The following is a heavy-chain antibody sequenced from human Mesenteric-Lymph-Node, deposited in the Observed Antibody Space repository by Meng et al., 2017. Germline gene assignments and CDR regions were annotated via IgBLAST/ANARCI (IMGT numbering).Heavy chain of an antibody. V-gene: IGHV3-23*01. D-gene: IGHD3-22*01. Sequence: GESLKISCAASGFTFSSYAMSWVRQAPGKGLEWVSGIKSSGGGSYYADSVQGRFTISRDDSKNTLYLQMNSLRAEDTAVYYCAKVHYYDSSGYYRKTYFDYWGQGTGVTVSS. J-gene: IGHJ4*02. CDR2: IKSSGGGS. CDR3: AKVHYYDSSGYYRKTYFDY. CDR1: GFTFSSYA.